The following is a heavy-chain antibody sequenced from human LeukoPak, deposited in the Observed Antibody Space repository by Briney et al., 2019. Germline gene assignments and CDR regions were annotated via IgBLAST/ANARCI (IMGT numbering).Heavy chain of an antibody. Sequence: ASVKVSCKASGYTFTGYYMHWVRQAPGQGLEWMGWINHNSGDTNYAQKFHGRVTLTMDTTISTAYMELSRRRSDDTALYYCAREIKGATNWFDPWGQGTLVTVSS. V-gene: IGHV1-2*02. CDR1: GYTFTGYY. CDR2: INHNSGDT. J-gene: IGHJ5*02. D-gene: IGHD5-24*01. CDR3: AREIKGATNWFDP.